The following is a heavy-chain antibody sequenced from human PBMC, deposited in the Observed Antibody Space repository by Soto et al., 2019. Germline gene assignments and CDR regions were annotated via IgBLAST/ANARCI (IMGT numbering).Heavy chain of an antibody. Sequence: GESLKISCKGSGYTFTNYWIGWVRQMPGKGLEWMGIIYPDDSDTRYSPSFQGQVTFSADRSINTAYLQWSSLKASDTAMYYCARRLCSGGFCYYYGMDVWGQGTTVTVSS. V-gene: IGHV5-51*01. CDR3: ARRLCSGGFCYYYGMDV. CDR2: IYPDDSDT. CDR1: GYTFTNYW. D-gene: IGHD2-15*01. J-gene: IGHJ6*02.